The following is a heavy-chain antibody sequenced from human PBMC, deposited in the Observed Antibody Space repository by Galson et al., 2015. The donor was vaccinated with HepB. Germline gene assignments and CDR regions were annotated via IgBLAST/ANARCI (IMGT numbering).Heavy chain of an antibody. CDR1: GSSFTSYW. D-gene: IGHD6-13*01. Sequence: QSGAEVKKPGESLKISCKGSGSSFTSYWIGWVRQMPGKGLEWMGIIYPGDSDTRYSPSFQGQVTISADKSISTAYLQLSCLKASDTAMYDCARQMVTAAGSRGAFDIWLQGTMVTVSS. J-gene: IGHJ3*02. V-gene: IGHV5-51*01. CDR2: IYPGDSDT. CDR3: ARQMVTAAGSRGAFDI.